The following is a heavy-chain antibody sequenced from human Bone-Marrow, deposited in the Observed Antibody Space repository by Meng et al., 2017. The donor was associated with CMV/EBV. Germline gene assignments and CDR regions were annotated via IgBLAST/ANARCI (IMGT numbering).Heavy chain of an antibody. Sequence: GGSLRFSFATSGFTFSNFRMTWVRQAPGKGLEWVANVIQDGSEKLYVDSVKGRFTVSRDNDKKSLYLQMNSLGAEDTAVYYCARRRGSSSFDYWGQGTLVTVSS. V-gene: IGHV3-7*01. CDR2: VIQDGSEK. J-gene: IGHJ4*02. D-gene: IGHD1-26*01. CDR3: ARRRGSSSFDY. CDR1: GFTFSNFR.